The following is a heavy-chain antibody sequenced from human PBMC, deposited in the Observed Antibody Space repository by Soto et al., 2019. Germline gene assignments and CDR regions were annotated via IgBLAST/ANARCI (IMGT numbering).Heavy chain of an antibody. CDR3: ALSIAAAAAPPFWYFDL. CDR1: GFSLSTSGVG. CDR2: IYWDDDK. Sequence: QITLKESGPTLVKPTQTLTLACTFSGFSLSTSGVGVGWIRQPPGKALEWLALIYWDDDKRYSPSLKSRLTIPKNTANNTVVLTMTNMDPVDTATYSCALSIAAAAAPPFWYFDLWGRGTLVTVSS. J-gene: IGHJ2*01. V-gene: IGHV2-5*02. D-gene: IGHD6-13*01.